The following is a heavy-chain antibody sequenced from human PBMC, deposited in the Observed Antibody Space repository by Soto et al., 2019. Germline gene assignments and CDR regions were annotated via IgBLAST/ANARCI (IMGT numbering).Heavy chain of an antibody. CDR2: MNRDGSEK. J-gene: IGHJ4*02. D-gene: IGHD6-13*01. V-gene: IGHV3-7*01. CDR3: GRDAGRRFEY. Sequence: EVQLVESGGGLVQPGGSLRLSCAASGFTFSSYWMTWARQAPGKGLEWVASMNRDGSEKRYVDSVEGRFTISRDNAKNSLFLQMNSLSPDDTAVYYCGRDAGRRFEYWGQGSLVNVSS. CDR1: GFTFSSYW.